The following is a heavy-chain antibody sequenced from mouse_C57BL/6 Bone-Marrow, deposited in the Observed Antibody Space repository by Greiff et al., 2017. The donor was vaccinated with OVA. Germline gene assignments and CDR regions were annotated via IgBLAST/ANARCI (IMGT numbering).Heavy chain of an antibody. CDR2: ISSGGSYT. CDR1: GFTFSSYG. Sequence: EVKLVESGGDLVKPGGSLKLSCAASGFTFSSYGMSWVRQTPDKRLEWVAIISSGGSYTYYPDSVKGRFTITRDNAKNTLYLQRSRLKSEDTSMYYCARLYSNPLPYCGQGTLVTVTA. D-gene: IGHD2-5*01. V-gene: IGHV5-6*01. CDR3: ARLYSNPLPY. J-gene: IGHJ3*01.